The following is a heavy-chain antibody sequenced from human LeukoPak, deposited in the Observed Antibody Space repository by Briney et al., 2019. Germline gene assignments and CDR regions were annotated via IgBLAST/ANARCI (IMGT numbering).Heavy chain of an antibody. Sequence: AGGSLRPSCAASGFTVSSNYMSWVRQGPGKGLEWVSVIYSGGSTYYADSVKGRFTISRDNSKNTLYLQMNSLRAEDTAVYYCARAGQQLDYWGQGTLVTVSS. J-gene: IGHJ4*02. CDR2: IYSGGST. CDR1: GFTVSSNY. CDR3: ARAGQQLDY. D-gene: IGHD6-13*01. V-gene: IGHV3-66*01.